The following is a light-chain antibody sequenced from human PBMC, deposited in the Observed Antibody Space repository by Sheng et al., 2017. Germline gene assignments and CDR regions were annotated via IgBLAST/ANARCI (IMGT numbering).Light chain of an antibody. Sequence: QSALTQPASVSGSPGQSITISCTGTSSDVGGYNYVSWYQQHPGKAPKLMIFDVNNRPSGVSNRFSGSKSGNTASLTISGLQTEDEADYYCCSYASSDTYVFGTGTKVTVL. CDR3: CSYASSDTYV. CDR2: DVN. V-gene: IGLV2-14*03. CDR1: SSDVGGYNY. J-gene: IGLJ1*01.